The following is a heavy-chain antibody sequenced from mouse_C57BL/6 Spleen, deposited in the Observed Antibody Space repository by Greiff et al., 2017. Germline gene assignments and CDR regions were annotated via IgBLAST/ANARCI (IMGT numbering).Heavy chain of an antibody. J-gene: IGHJ4*01. D-gene: IGHD2-1*01. Sequence: QVQLQQPGAELVRPGSSVKLSCKASGYTFTSYWMHWVKQRPIKGLEWIGNIDPSDSETHYNQKFKDKATLTVDKSSSTAYMQLSSLTSEDSAVYYCARWGNYYAMDYWGQGTAVTVSS. V-gene: IGHV1-52*01. CDR2: IDPSDSET. CDR3: ARWGNYYAMDY. CDR1: GYTFTSYW.